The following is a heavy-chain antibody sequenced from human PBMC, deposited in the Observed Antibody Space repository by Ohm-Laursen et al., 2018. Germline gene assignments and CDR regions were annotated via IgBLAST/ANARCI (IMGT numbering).Heavy chain of an antibody. CDR2: IYYSGST. J-gene: IGHJ4*02. CDR3: ARGPQRSWYTYDY. V-gene: IGHV4-59*08. Sequence: PGTLSLTCTVSGGSISSYYWSWIRQPPGKGLEWIGYIYYSGSTNYNPSLKSRVTISVDTSKKQFSLKLSSVTAADTAVYYCARGPQRSWYTYDYWGQGTLVTVSS. CDR1: GGSISSYY. D-gene: IGHD2-2*02.